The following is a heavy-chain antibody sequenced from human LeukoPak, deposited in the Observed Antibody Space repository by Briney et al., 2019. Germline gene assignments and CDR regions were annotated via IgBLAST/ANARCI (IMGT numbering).Heavy chain of an antibody. Sequence: GASVKVSCKASGGTFSSYAISWVRQAPGQGLERMGGIIPIFGTANYAQKFQGRVTITTDESTSTAYMELSSLRSEDTAVYYCARERGHRYSYDQAGYMDVWGKGTTVTVSS. J-gene: IGHJ6*03. V-gene: IGHV1-69*05. CDR1: GGTFSSYA. CDR2: IIPIFGTA. CDR3: ARERGHRYSYDQAGYMDV. D-gene: IGHD5-18*01.